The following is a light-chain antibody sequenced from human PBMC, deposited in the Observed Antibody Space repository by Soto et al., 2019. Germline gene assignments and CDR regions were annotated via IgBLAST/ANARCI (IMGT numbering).Light chain of an antibody. CDR1: QSVSNNY. V-gene: IGKV3-20*01. J-gene: IGKJ1*01. CDR2: GAS. CDR3: LLDFRYFWA. Sequence: EIVLTQSPGTLSLSPGERATLSFRASQSVSNNYLAWYQQKPGQAPRLLIYGASNRATGIPDRFSGSGSGTDFTLTISSLQPEDFATYYCLLDFRYFWAFGQGTKVDIK.